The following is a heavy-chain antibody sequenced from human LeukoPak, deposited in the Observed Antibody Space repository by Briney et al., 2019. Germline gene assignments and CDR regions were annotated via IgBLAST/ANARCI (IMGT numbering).Heavy chain of an antibody. CDR2: INPNSGGT. J-gene: IGHJ4*02. V-gene: IGHV1-2*02. CDR3: ARDVGYNWNYTLDY. Sequence: ASVKVSCKASGYTFTGYYIHWVRQAPGQGLEWMGWINPNSGGTNSAQKFQGRVTMTRDTSISTAYMELSRLRSDDTAVYYCARDVGYNWNYTLDYWGQGTLVTVS. CDR1: GYTFTGYY. D-gene: IGHD1-7*01.